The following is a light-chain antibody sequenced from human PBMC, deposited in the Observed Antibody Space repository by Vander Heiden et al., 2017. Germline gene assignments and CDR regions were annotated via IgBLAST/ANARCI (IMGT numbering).Light chain of an antibody. Sequence: IVFTHSPAILSLSPGERATLSCRAIQSFSSYLAWYQQKPVQAPRLLIYGTSNRATGIPASFSGRRSGTDFTLTISSLDPEDFAFYYCQQRRKWPLTFGGGTKVEIK. CDR3: QQRRKWPLT. J-gene: IGKJ4*01. V-gene: IGKV3-11*01. CDR2: GTS. CDR1: QSFSSY.